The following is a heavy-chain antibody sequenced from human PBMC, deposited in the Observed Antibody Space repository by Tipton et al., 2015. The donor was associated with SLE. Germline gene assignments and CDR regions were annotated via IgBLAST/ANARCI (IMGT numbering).Heavy chain of an antibody. D-gene: IGHD6-19*01. CDR1: GGSISRHY. CDR3: ARGGYSSVY. Sequence: TLSLTCSVSGGSISRHYWNWIRQPPGKGLEWIGYMFYSDSGSADYNPSLKSRVTISVDTAKNQFSLKLSSVTAADTAVYYCARGGYSSVYWGQGTLVTVSS. CDR2: MFYSDSGSA. J-gene: IGHJ4*02. V-gene: IGHV4-59*11.